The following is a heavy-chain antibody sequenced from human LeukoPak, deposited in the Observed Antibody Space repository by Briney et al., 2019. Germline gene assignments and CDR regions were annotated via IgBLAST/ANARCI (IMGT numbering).Heavy chain of an antibody. CDR3: VRSKSKSFDP. V-gene: IGHV1-2*02. CDR1: GYIFTNYY. Sequence: AASVTVSCTASGYIFTNYYLHWVRQAPGQGLEWMAWLNPNNGDTNYAQNLKGRVTVTRDTSIDTAYMELSSLRSDDTAVYYCVRSKSKSFDPWGQGTLVTVSS. CDR2: LNPNNGDT. J-gene: IGHJ5*02.